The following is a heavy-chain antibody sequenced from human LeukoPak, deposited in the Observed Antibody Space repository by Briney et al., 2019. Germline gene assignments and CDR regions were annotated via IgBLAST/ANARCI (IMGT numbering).Heavy chain of an antibody. CDR3: AREEPQTCYFDY. D-gene: IGHD1-26*01. CDR2: FNTAGNT. J-gene: IGHJ4*02. Sequence: ASVKISCKASGFTFTNFYMHWLRQAPGQGPEWMGIFNTAGNTGYAQKFQGRLTMTRDVSTSTLFMELSSLTFEDTAVYYCAREEPQTCYFDYWGQGTLVTVSS. V-gene: IGHV1-46*01. CDR1: GFTFTNFY.